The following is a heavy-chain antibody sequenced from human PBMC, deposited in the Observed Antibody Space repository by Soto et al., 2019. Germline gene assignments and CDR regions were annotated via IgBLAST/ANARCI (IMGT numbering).Heavy chain of an antibody. J-gene: IGHJ4*02. CDR1: GFIFSIYA. CDR3: ARDLKGDTKLDY. Sequence: QVQLVESGGGVVQPGGSLRLSCAAAGFIFSIYAMQWVRQAPGKGLEWMAAISYDGNTQYYADSVRGRFTISRDNSKNTVYVQMISLRAEDTAVYYCARDLKGDTKLDYWGQGTLVTVSS. CDR2: ISYDGNTQ. D-gene: IGHD1-26*01. V-gene: IGHV3-30-3*01.